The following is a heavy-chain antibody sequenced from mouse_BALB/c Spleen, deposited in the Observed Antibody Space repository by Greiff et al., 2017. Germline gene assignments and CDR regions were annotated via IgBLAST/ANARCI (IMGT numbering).Heavy chain of an antibody. D-gene: IGHD1-1*01. J-gene: IGHJ4*01. CDR1: GFTFSDYY. V-gene: IGHV5-4*02. Sequence: EVQGVESGGGLVKPGGSLKLSCAASGFTFSDYYMYWVRQTPEKRLEWVATISDGGSYTYYPDSVKGRFTISRDNAKNNLYLQMSSLKSEDTSMYYCARDVLRYAMDYWGQGTSVTVSS. CDR2: ISDGGSYT. CDR3: ARDVLRYAMDY.